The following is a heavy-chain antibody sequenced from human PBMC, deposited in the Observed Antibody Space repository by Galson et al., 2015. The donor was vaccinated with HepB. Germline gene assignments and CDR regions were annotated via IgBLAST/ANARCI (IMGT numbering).Heavy chain of an antibody. V-gene: IGHV1-8*01. Sequence: VRQATGQGLEWMGWMNPNSGNTGYAQKFQGRVTMTRNTSISTAYMELSSLRSEDTAVYYCARGPKNYYDSSGTRFDPWGQGTLVTVSS. J-gene: IGHJ5*02. CDR2: MNPNSGNT. D-gene: IGHD3-22*01. CDR3: ARGPKNYYDSSGTRFDP.